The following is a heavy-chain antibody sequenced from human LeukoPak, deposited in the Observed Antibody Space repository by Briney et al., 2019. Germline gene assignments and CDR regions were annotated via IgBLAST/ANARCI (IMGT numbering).Heavy chain of an antibody. D-gene: IGHD3-3*01. V-gene: IGHV3-21*04. CDR2: ISSSSSYI. CDR1: GFTFSSYD. J-gene: IGHJ4*02. Sequence: PGGALRLSCAASGFTFSSYDMTWVRQAPGRGLEWVSSISSSSSYIYYADSVKGRFTISRDNSMNTLYLHMDSLRAEDTAVYYCAKYALREIFFGDFWGQGTLVAVSS. CDR3: AKYALREIFFGDF.